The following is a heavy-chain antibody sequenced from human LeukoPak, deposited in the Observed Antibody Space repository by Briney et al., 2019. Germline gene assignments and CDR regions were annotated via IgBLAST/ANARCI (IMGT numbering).Heavy chain of an antibody. CDR1: GYRFKDNY. J-gene: IGHJ5*02. D-gene: IGHD3-10*01. V-gene: IGHV1-2*06. Sequence: ASVKVSCKASGYRFKDNYIFWVRQAPGQGLEWVGRINPNSGSTDQAQKFEGSVTLTSDTSVNTLYMELSDLRSDDTAVYYCARGASYYASGTFYPWGQGTLVTVSS. CDR3: ARGASYYASGTFYP. CDR2: INPNSGST.